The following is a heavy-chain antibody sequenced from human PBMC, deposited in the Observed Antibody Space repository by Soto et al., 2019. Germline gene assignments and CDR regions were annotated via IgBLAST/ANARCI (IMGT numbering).Heavy chain of an antibody. D-gene: IGHD3-10*01. CDR2: ISHSGST. CDR1: GGSFSGYY. Sequence: SETLSLTCAVYGGSFSGYYWSWIRQSPGRGLEWIGEISHSGSTNYHPSLKSRVTISVDTSKNQFSLKLSSVTAADTAVYYCARAVLLWFGEFNNWFDPWGQGTLVTVSS. CDR3: ARAVLLWFGEFNNWFDP. V-gene: IGHV4-34*01. J-gene: IGHJ5*02.